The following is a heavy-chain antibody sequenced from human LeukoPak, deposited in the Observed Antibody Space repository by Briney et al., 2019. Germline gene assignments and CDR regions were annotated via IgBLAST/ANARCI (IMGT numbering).Heavy chain of an antibody. V-gene: IGHV1-2*02. CDR1: GYTFTGYY. D-gene: IGHD3-10*01. CDR2: INPNSGGT. J-gene: IGHJ4*02. Sequence: ASVKVSCTASGYTFTGYYMHWVRQAPGQGLEWMGWINPNSGGTNYAQKFQGRVTMTRDTSISTAYMELSRLRSDDTAVYYCARDLRYYYGSGSYYTLDYWGQGTLVTVSS. CDR3: ARDLRYYYGSGSYYTLDY.